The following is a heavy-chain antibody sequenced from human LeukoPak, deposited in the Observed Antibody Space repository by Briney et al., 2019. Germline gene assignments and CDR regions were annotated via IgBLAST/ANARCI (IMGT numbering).Heavy chain of an antibody. V-gene: IGHV4-61*02. CDR2: IYFSGST. Sequence: SQTLSLTCTVSGASISGSNYYWTWIRQPAGKELEWIGRIYFSGSTNYNPSLKSQVALSVQTSRNQFSLKLKSVTAADTAVYYCARYDYGANFDLWGPGTLVIVSS. J-gene: IGHJ4*02. D-gene: IGHD4/OR15-4a*01. CDR3: ARYDYGANFDL. CDR1: GASISGSNYY.